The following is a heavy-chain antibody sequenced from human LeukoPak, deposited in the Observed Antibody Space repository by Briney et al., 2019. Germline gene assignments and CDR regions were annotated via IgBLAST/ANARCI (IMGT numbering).Heavy chain of an antibody. CDR1: GFTFSDYF. J-gene: IGHJ3*02. CDR3: ARDTLEYSNSPDALDI. CDR2: ISTTDII. V-gene: IGHV3-69-1*02. D-gene: IGHD4-23*01. Sequence: GGSLRLSCAASGFTFSDYFMSWIRQAPGKGLEWVAYISTTDIIYYADSVKGRFTISRDNAKNSLYMQMESLRDEDTAIYYCARDTLEYSNSPDALDIWGQGTMVTVSS.